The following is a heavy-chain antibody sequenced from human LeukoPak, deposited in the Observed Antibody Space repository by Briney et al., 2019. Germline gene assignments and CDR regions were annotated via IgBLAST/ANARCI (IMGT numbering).Heavy chain of an antibody. D-gene: IGHD2-15*01. V-gene: IGHV4-61*02. CDR3: ARGGGYCSGGSCYSSFDY. Sequence: PSETLSLTCTVSGGSISSGSYYWSWIRQPAGKGLEWIGRMYTSGSTNYNPSLKSRVTISVGTSKNQFSLKLSSVTAADTAVYYCARGGGYCSGGSCYSSFDYWGQGTLVTVSS. CDR2: MYTSGST. J-gene: IGHJ4*02. CDR1: GGSISSGSYY.